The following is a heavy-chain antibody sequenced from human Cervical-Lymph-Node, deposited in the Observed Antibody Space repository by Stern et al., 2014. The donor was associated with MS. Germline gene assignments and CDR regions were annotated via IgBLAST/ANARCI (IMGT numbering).Heavy chain of an antibody. CDR1: GGTFSSYA. J-gene: IGHJ3*02. V-gene: IGHV1-69*01. CDR3: ARGYDYGDYVDAFDI. D-gene: IGHD4-17*01. Sequence: EHLVESGAEVKKPGSSVKVSCKASGGTFSSYAISWGRQAPGQGLEWMGGIIPIFGTANYAQKFQGTVTITADESPSTAYMELSSLRSEDTAVYYCARGYDYGDYVDAFDIWGQGTMVTVSS. CDR2: IIPIFGTA.